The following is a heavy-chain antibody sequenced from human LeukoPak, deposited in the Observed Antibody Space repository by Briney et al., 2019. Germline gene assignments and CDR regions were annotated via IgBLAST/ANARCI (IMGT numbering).Heavy chain of an antibody. Sequence: GALRLSCAASGFTFSSYALNWVRQAPGKGLEWVSTISGSGSGTYYADSVKGRFTISRDNSKNTLYLQVNTLRAEDTALYYCAKGGTSWSRFDYWGQGTLVTVSS. CDR1: GFTFSSYA. CDR2: ISGSGSGT. J-gene: IGHJ4*02. D-gene: IGHD2-2*01. V-gene: IGHV3-23*01. CDR3: AKGGTSWSRFDY.